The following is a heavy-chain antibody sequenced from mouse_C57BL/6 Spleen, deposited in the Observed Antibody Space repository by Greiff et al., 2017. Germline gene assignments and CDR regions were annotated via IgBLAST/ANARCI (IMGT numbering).Heavy chain of an antibody. D-gene: IGHD2-2*01. Sequence: EVQLQQSGAELVRPGASVKLSCTASGFNIKDDYMHWVKQRPEQGLEWIGWIDPENGDTENASKFQGKATITADTSSNTAYLQLSSLTSEDTAVYYCTGLRRYFDVWGTGTTVTVSS. J-gene: IGHJ1*03. V-gene: IGHV14-4*01. CDR3: TGLRRYFDV. CDR2: IDPENGDT. CDR1: GFNIKDDY.